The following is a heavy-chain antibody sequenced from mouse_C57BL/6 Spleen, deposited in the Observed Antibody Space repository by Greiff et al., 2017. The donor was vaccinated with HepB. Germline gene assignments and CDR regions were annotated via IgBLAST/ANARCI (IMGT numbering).Heavy chain of an antibody. V-gene: IGHV1-50*01. CDR3: ARPDSSGPAWFAY. J-gene: IGHJ3*01. CDR1: GYTFTSYW. CDR2: IDPSDSYT. Sequence: VQLQQSGAELVKPGASVKLSCKASGYTFTSYWMQWVKQRPGQGLEWIGEIDPSDSYTNYNQKFKGKATLTVDTSSNTAYMQISSLSSEDSAGYYCARPDSSGPAWFAYWGQGTLVTVSA. D-gene: IGHD3-2*02.